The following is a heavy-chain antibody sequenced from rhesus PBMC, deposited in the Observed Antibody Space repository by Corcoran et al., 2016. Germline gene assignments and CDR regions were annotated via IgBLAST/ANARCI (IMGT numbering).Heavy chain of an antibody. V-gene: IGHV5-2*01. Sequence: EVQLVQSGAEVKRPGEALKISCKTSGYSFTSYWISWGRQLPGKGREWMGGFDPSDSVTRSSPSFQGQVTISADKSISTTYLQWSSLKASDSATYYCAKVGYSGSYDYWGQGVLVTVSS. CDR1: GYSFTSYW. CDR3: AKVGYSGSYDY. CDR2: FDPSDSVT. J-gene: IGHJ4*01. D-gene: IGHD3-16*01.